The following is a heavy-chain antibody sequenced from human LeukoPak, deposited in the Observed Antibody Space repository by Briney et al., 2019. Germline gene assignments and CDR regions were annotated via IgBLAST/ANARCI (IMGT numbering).Heavy chain of an antibody. D-gene: IGHD4-17*01. J-gene: IGHJ3*02. Sequence: SETLSLTCAVSGGSFSGYYWSWVRQPPGKGLEGIGEINHSGSADYNPSLKSRVTISVDTSKNHFSLKLSSVTAADTAVYYCAMTTVTTGRSSFDIWAQGTMVTVSS. V-gene: IGHV4-34*01. CDR3: AMTTVTTGRSSFDI. CDR2: INHSGSA. CDR1: GGSFSGYY.